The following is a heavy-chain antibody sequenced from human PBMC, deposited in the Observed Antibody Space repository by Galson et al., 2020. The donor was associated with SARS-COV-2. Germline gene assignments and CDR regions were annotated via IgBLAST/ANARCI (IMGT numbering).Heavy chain of an antibody. CDR1: GYNFANYW. V-gene: IGHV5-51*01. CDR3: ARLIEATNGQKHMDV. Sequence: KIGESLKISCQGSGYNFANYWIAWVRQMPGKGLEWMGIVYGGDSDVIYSPAFQGQVTISAAKSITTAYLQWTSLKASDTATYFCARLIEATNGQKHMDVWGQGTAVTVS. J-gene: IGHJ6*02. CDR2: VYGGDSDV.